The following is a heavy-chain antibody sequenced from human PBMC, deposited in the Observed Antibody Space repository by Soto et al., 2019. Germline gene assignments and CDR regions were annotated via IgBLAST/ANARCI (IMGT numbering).Heavy chain of an antibody. Sequence: QITLKESGPPLVEPTQTLTLTCSFSGFSLSNSGVGVGWFRQAPGKALECLGIIYWDNDRRYNPSLKDRLSITKDTSKNQVVVAMTYMEPVDTGTYYCAHRVSYSLSWDVGWFDSWGQGTPVTVS. CDR1: GFSLSNSGVG. J-gene: IGHJ5*01. V-gene: IGHV2-5*02. D-gene: IGHD3-10*01. CDR2: IYWDNDR. CDR3: AHRVSYSLSWDVGWFDS.